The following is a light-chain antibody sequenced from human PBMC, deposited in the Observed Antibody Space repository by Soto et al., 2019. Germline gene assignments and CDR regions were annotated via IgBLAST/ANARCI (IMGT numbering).Light chain of an antibody. J-gene: IGKJ2*01. CDR1: QSISSN. CDR2: DAS. V-gene: IGKV3-15*01. Sequence: EIVMTQSPATLSVSPGERATLSCRASQSISSNLAWYQQKPGQAHRLLIDDASTRAAGIQARFNGGGSGTEFTLTIRSLQPEDFATYYCKQANSFPYTFGQGTKVDNK. CDR3: KQANSFPYT.